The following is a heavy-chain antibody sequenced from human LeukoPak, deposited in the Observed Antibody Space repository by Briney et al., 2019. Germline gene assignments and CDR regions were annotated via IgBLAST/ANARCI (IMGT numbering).Heavy chain of an antibody. CDR3: ARPRRAERDEDF. J-gene: IGHJ4*02. CDR2: INPGDANI. V-gene: IGHV5-51*01. CDR1: GYSFANYW. Sequence: GESLKISCKASGYSFANYWIGWVRQVPGKGLEWVAMINPGDANIAYSPSFQAQVTISADRSISTAYLQWSSLKASDTAIYYCARPRRAERDEDFWGQGTLVTVSS. D-gene: IGHD1-1*01.